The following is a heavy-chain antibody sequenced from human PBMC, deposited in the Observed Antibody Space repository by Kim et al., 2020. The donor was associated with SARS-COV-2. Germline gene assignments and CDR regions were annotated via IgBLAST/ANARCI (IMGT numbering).Heavy chain of an antibody. D-gene: IGHD5-18*01. V-gene: IGHV3-33*01. Sequence: YEDSVQGRFTIARDNSKSTLYLQMNGLRAEDTAVYYCATQAMVYYYGMDVWGQGTTVTVPS. J-gene: IGHJ6*02. CDR3: ATQAMVYYYGMDV.